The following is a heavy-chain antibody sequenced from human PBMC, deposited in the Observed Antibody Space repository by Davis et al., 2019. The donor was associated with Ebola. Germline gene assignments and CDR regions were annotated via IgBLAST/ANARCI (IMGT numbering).Heavy chain of an antibody. CDR1: GGSISSSSYY. Sequence: PSETLSLTCTVSGGSISSSSYYWGWIRQPPGKGLEWIGSIYYSGSTYYNPSLKSRVTISVDTSKNQFSLKLSSVTAADTAVYYCARQAGGGYDAEFDYWGQGTLVTVSS. V-gene: IGHV4-39*01. CDR3: ARQAGGGYDAEFDY. J-gene: IGHJ4*02. D-gene: IGHD5-12*01. CDR2: IYYSGST.